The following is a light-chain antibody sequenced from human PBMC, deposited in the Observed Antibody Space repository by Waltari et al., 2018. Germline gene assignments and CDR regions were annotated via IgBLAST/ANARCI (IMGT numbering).Light chain of an antibody. CDR2: DVS. Sequence: HSALTQPASVSGSPGQSITISCTGTSSDVGGYNYVPWYQHHPGEAPKLMIYDVSNRPSGVSNRFSGSKSGNTASLIISGLQAEDEADYYCSSYSSSSTLVFGGGTKVTVL. CDR3: SSYSSSSTLV. V-gene: IGLV2-14*03. CDR1: SSDVGGYNY. J-gene: IGLJ2*01.